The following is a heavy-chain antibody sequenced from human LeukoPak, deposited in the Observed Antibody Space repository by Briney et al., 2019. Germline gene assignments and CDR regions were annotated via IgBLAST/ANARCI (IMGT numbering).Heavy chain of an antibody. CDR2: ISNTGNA. CDR1: GGSFSSGSYY. D-gene: IGHD5-24*01. CDR3: ARAPAMAYFDY. Sequence: SQTLSLTCTVSGGSFSSGSYYWSWIRQHPGKGLEWIGYISNTGNAYYDPSLKSRVSISIDTSKRQFSLKVRSVTAADTAVYYCARAPAMAYFDYWGQGTLFSVSS. V-gene: IGHV4-31*03. J-gene: IGHJ4*02.